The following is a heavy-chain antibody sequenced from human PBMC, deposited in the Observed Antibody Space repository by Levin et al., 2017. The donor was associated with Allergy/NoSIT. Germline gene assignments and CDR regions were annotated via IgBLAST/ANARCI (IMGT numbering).Heavy chain of an antibody. J-gene: IGHJ5*02. CDR2: IYYSGST. CDR3: ARDEISGWYGGNWFDP. V-gene: IGHV4-39*07. D-gene: IGHD6-19*01. Sequence: PSETLSLTCTVSGGSISSSSYYWGWIRQPPGKGLEWIGSIYYSGSTYYNPSLKSRVTISVDTSKNQFSLKLSSVTAADTAVYYCARDEISGWYGGNWFDPWGQGTLVTVSS. CDR1: GGSISSSSYY.